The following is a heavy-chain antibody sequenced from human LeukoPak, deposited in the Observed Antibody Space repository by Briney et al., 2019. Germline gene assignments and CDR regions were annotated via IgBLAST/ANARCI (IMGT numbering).Heavy chain of an antibody. CDR1: GYTFSGFY. J-gene: IGHJ4*02. CDR2: IHPNSGAT. V-gene: IGHV1-2*02. D-gene: IGHD6-19*01. CDR3: ARNGIAVAGYDY. Sequence: ASVKVSCKASGYTFSGFYLHWVRQAPGQGLEWMGWIHPNSGATNDAQKFQGRITMTRDTSINTAYTGLSGLTSDDTAVYYCARNGIAVAGYDYWGQGTVVSVSS.